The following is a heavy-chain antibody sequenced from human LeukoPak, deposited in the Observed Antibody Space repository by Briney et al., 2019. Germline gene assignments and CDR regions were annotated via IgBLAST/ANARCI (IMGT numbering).Heavy chain of an antibody. J-gene: IGHJ4*02. Sequence: ASVKVSCKASGYTFTNYDINWVRQATAQGLEWMGWMNPKSGNTGFAQKFQGRVSMTRSSSIGTAYMEPSSLTFEDTAVYYCARTAGDLDYWGQGTLVTVSS. V-gene: IGHV1-8*01. CDR3: ARTAGDLDY. D-gene: IGHD3-10*01. CDR2: MNPKSGNT. CDR1: GYTFTNYD.